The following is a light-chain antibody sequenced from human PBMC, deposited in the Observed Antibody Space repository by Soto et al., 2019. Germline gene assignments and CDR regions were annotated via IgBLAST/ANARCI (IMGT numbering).Light chain of an antibody. CDR3: HHYHIYPRT. CDR1: QSISSW. J-gene: IGKJ1*01. CDR2: DAS. V-gene: IGKV1-5*01. Sequence: DIQMTQSPSTLSASVGDRVTITCRASQSISSWLAWYQQKPGKAPKRLIYDASSLESGVPSRFSASGSGTDFTLNISNLQPDDFASYYSHHYHIYPRTFGQGTKVEIK.